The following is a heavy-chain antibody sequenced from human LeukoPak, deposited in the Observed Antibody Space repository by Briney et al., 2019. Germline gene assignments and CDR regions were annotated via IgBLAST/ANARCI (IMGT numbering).Heavy chain of an antibody. CDR1: RIILSSYS. CDR3: ARRHGDYLGGFEY. D-gene: IGHD4-17*01. J-gene: IGHJ4*02. CDR2: ISISSSTI. Sequence: GGSLRLSCVASRIILSSYSMNWVRQAPGKGLEWVSYISISSSTIYYADSVKGRFTISRDNAKNSLYLQMNSLRDEDTAVYYCARRHGDYLGGFEYWGQGTLVTVSS. V-gene: IGHV3-48*02.